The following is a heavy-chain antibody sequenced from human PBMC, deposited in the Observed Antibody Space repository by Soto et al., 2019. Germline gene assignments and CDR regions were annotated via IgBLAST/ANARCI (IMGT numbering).Heavy chain of an antibody. V-gene: IGHV3-48*03. Sequence: EVQLVESGGGLVQPGGSLRLSCAASGFTFSSYEMNWVRQAPGKGLEWVSYISSSGSTIYYADSVKGRFTISRDNAKNSLYLQMNSLRAEDTAVYYCARDGAPVVTGECDAFDIWGQVTMVTVSS. D-gene: IGHD2-15*01. CDR2: ISSSGSTI. J-gene: IGHJ3*02. CDR1: GFTFSSYE. CDR3: ARDGAPVVTGECDAFDI.